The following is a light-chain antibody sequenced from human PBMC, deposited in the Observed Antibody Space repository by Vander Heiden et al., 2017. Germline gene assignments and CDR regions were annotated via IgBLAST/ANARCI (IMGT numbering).Light chain of an antibody. J-gene: IGLJ3*02. CDR3: HVWDSRTCV. CDR2: RDS. CDR1: NSGNRN. V-gene: IGLV3-9*01. Sequence: SYELTQPLSVSVALGQTARSTCGGNNSGNRNVHWYQQKPGQAPVLVIYRDSNRPSGIPERFSGSNSGNTATLTISRAQAGDEADYYCHVWDSRTCVFGGGTKLTVL.